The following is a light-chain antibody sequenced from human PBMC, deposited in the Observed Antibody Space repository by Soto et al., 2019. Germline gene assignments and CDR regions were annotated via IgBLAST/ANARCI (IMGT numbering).Light chain of an antibody. J-gene: IGLJ1*01. V-gene: IGLV2-11*01. Sequence: QSVLTQPRSVSGSPGQSVTISCTGTSSDVGAYNFVSWYQQHPGEAPKLMIYDVNRRPSGVPNRFSASKSGNTASLTISGLQTEDETDYYCFSCAGGYRFVFGTGTKVTVL. CDR2: DVN. CDR1: SSDVGAYNF. CDR3: FSCAGGYRFV.